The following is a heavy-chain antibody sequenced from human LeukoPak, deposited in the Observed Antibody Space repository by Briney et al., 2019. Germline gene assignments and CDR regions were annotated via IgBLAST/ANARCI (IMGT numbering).Heavy chain of an antibody. CDR1: DYTFSSYG. D-gene: IGHD3-10*01. CDR2: ISAYNGNR. V-gene: IGHV1-18*01. CDR3: ARGPSHYFGAGSAPKDFDY. J-gene: IGHJ4*02. Sequence: ASVKVSCKASDYTFSSYGIHWVRQAPGQGPEWMGWISAYNGNRDYALKFQGRVTMATDTSTNTAQMELRSLRSDDTAVYYCARGPSHYFGAGSAPKDFDYWGKGTLVIVSS.